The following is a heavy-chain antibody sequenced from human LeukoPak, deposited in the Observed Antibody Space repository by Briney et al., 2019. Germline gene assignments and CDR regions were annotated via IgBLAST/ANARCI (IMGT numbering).Heavy chain of an antibody. V-gene: IGHV4-39*01. CDR1: GYSINSSRYC. Sequence: PSETLSLTCTVSGYSINSSRYCWGWIRQPPGKGLEWIGSIDYSGSTYYNPSLKSRVTMSVDTSKNQFSLKVSSVTAADTAVFYGARQKVTGGLYYYYYMDVWGKGTTVTVSS. CDR3: ARQKVTGGLYYYYYMDV. D-gene: IGHD7-27*01. J-gene: IGHJ6*03. CDR2: IDYSGST.